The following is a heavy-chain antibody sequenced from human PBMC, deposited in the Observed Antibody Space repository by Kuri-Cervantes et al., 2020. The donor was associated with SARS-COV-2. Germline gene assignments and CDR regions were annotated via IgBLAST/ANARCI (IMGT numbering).Heavy chain of an antibody. Sequence: SVKVSCKASGGTFSSYAISWVRQAPGQGLEWMGGIIPIFGTANYAQKFQGRVTITADKSTSTAYMELSSLRSEDTAVYYCARESGSYPENWFDPWGQGTPVTVSS. CDR3: ARESGSYPENWFDP. CDR1: GGTFSSYA. D-gene: IGHD1-26*01. J-gene: IGHJ5*02. CDR2: IIPIFGTA. V-gene: IGHV1-69*06.